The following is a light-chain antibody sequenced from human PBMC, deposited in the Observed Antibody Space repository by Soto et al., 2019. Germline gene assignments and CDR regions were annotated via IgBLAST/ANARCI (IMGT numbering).Light chain of an antibody. CDR3: SPYAGSNNFV. J-gene: IGLJ1*01. Sequence: QSALTPPPSASGSPGESVTIACTGTSSDVGGYNYVSGYQQHPGKAPKLMISEVSKRPSGVPDRFSGSKSGNTASLTVSGLQAEDEADCYCSPYAGSNNFVFGTGPKVTVL. CDR1: SSDVGGYNY. CDR2: EVS. V-gene: IGLV2-8*01.